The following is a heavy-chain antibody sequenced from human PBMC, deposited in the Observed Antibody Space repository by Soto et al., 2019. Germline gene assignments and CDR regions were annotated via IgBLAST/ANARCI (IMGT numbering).Heavy chain of an antibody. CDR1: GFTFSACS. J-gene: IGHJ4*02. Sequence: PGGSLRLSCAVSGFTFSACSMNWARQAPGKGLEWVSSISSNSRYIYYADSVKGRFTISRDNAKNSLYLQMNSLRAEDTAVYYCATDGSVWSRDHWGQGTLVTVSS. CDR3: ATDGSVWSRDH. V-gene: IGHV3-21*01. D-gene: IGHD6-19*01. CDR2: ISSNSRYI.